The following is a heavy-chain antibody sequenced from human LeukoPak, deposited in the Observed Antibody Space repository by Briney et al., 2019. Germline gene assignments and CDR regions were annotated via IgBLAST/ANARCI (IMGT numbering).Heavy chain of an antibody. J-gene: IGHJ4*02. Sequence: GGSLRLSCAASGFTSSDYYMSWIRQPPRKGLQWVSYISSSGSTIYYADSAKGRFTIFTDNAKNSLYLQMNSLRAEDTAVYYCARAIPASNDYYEISGYPSLPDYWGQGTLVTVSS. CDR3: ARAIPASNDYYEISGYPSLPDY. D-gene: IGHD3-22*01. V-gene: IGHV3-11*04. CDR2: ISSSGSTI. CDR1: GFTSSDYY.